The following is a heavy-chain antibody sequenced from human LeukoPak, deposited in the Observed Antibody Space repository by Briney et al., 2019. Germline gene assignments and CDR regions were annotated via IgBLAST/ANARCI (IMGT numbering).Heavy chain of an antibody. Sequence: GGSLRLSCAASGFTFAGYVMSWVRHAPGKGLEWVSAVSDTGGSTSYADSVRGRFSISRDNSKNTLYLQMNSLRAEDTAVYYCAKGEMYSSSWYSDYWGQGTLVTVSS. CDR3: AKGEMYSSSWYSDY. V-gene: IGHV3-23*01. D-gene: IGHD6-13*01. J-gene: IGHJ4*02. CDR2: VSDTGGST. CDR1: GFTFAGYV.